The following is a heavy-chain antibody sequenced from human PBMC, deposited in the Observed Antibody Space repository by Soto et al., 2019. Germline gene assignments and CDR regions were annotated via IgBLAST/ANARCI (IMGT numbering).Heavy chain of an antibody. CDR1: GFTFSSYA. J-gene: IGHJ6*02. V-gene: IGHV3-30-3*01. CDR2: ISYDGSNK. CDR3: ARGLITGTRYYYYYYGMDV. D-gene: IGHD1-20*01. Sequence: GGSLRLSCAASGFTFSSYAMHWVRRAPGKGLEWVAVISYDGSNKYYADSVKGRFTISRDNSKNTLYLQMNSLRAEDTAVYYCARGLITGTRYYYYYYGMDVWGQGTTVTVSS.